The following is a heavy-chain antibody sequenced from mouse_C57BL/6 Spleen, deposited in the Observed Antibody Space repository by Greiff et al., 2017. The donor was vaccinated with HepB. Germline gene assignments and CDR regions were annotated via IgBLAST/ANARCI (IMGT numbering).Heavy chain of an antibody. J-gene: IGHJ3*01. CDR1: GFNIKDDY. CDR3: TLLRWFAY. CDR2: IDPENGDT. Sequence: VQLQQSGAELVRPGASVKLSCTASGFNIKDDYMHWVKQRPEQGLEWIGWIDPENGDTEYASKFQGKATITADTSSNTAYLQLSSLTSEYTAVYYCTLLRWFAYWGQGTLVTVS. V-gene: IGHV14-4*01.